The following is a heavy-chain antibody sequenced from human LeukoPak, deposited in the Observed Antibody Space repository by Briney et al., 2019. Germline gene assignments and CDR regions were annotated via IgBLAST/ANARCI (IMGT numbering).Heavy chain of an antibody. CDR3: AKDVSHSLYGSGSYEDY. CDR1: GFTFSNNW. V-gene: IGHV3-7*03. J-gene: IGHJ4*02. Sequence: GGSLRLSCAASGFTFSNNWMTWVRQAPGKGLEWVASVKKDASEKYYVDSVKGRFTISRDNAKNSLYLQMNSLRAEDTALYYCAKDVSHSLYGSGSYEDYWGQGTLVTVSS. CDR2: VKKDASEK. D-gene: IGHD3-10*01.